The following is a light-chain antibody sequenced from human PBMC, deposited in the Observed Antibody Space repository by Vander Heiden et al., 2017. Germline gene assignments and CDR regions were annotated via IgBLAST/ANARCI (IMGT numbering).Light chain of an antibody. J-gene: IGKJ4*01. Sequence: DIQMTQSPSSLSASVGDRVTITCRASQSISSYLNWYQQKPGKAPKLLIYAASSLESGGPARCSGRGSGTDFTLTISSLQPEDFATYYGQQSYSTPLTFGGGTKVEIK. V-gene: IGKV1-39*01. CDR2: AAS. CDR3: QQSYSTPLT. CDR1: QSISSY.